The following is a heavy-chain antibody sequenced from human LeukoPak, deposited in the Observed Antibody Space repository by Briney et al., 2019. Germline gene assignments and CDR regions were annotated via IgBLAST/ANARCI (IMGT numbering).Heavy chain of an antibody. Sequence: GGSLRLSCAASGFTFSSYAMSWVRQAPGKGLEWVSAISGSGGSTYYADSVKGRFTISRDNSKNTLYLQMNSLRAEDTAVYYCAKSIPWSLITMIVVVTPVYMDVWGKGTTVTVSS. CDR3: AKSIPWSLITMIVVVTPVYMDV. CDR1: GFTFSSYA. D-gene: IGHD3-22*01. J-gene: IGHJ6*03. CDR2: ISGSGGST. V-gene: IGHV3-23*01.